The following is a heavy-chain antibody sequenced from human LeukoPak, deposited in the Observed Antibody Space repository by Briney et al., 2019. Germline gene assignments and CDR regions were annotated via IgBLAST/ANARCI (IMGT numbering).Heavy chain of an antibody. Sequence: SETLSLTCTVSGGSISSNNYYWGWIRQPPGKGLESIASIYYSGSTYYNPSLKSRVTISVDTSKNQFSLKLSSVTAADTAVYYCARLYGSGSYYLDVWGKGTTVTISS. CDR3: ARLYGSGSYYLDV. CDR1: GGSISSNNYY. J-gene: IGHJ6*04. V-gene: IGHV4-39*01. D-gene: IGHD3-10*01. CDR2: IYYSGST.